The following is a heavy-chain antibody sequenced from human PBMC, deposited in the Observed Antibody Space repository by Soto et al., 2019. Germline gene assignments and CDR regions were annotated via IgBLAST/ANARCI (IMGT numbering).Heavy chain of an antibody. V-gene: IGHV6-1*01. D-gene: IGHD6-13*01. CDR2: TCYRSKWYN. CDR1: VYSVSSNSAA. CDR3: AREYQPLVPDYCYRMDV. Sequence: SQTLSLTCAISVYSVSSNSAAWNWIRQSPSRGLGCLGRTCYRSKWYNDYAVSVKSRITINPDTSKNQLSLQLNSVTPEDTAVYYCAREYQPLVPDYCYRMDVWGPGTTVTVSS. J-gene: IGHJ6*02.